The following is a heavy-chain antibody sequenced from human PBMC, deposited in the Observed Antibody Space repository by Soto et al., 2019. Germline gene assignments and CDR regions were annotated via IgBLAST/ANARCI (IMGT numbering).Heavy chain of an antibody. V-gene: IGHV3-21*01. J-gene: IGHJ4*01. D-gene: IGHD6-13*01. Sequence: GYLRLFCAPSGCIFTSYSMNWVRHAPGKGLEWVSYISSNNNYIYYADSVKGRFTISRDNAKNSLFLQMNSLRDEDTAVYYCASHSSSWYMAFEYWGHGTLVTVSS. CDR3: ASHSSSWYMAFEY. CDR2: ISSNNNYI. CDR1: GCIFTSYS.